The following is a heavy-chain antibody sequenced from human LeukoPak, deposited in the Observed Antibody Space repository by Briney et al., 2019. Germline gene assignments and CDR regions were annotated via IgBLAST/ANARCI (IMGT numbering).Heavy chain of an antibody. V-gene: IGHV1-58*02. Sequence: SVKVSFKASGFTFTISAMQWVRQARGQRLEWIGWIVVGSGNTNYAQKFQERVTITRDMPTSTAYMELSSLRSEDTAVYYCAAGDSSSWYYFDYWGQGTLVTVSS. CDR3: AAGDSSSWYYFDY. D-gene: IGHD6-13*01. CDR2: IVVGSGNT. J-gene: IGHJ4*02. CDR1: GFTFTISA.